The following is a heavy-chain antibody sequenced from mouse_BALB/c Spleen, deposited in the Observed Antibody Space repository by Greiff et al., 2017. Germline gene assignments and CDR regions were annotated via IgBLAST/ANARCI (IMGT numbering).Heavy chain of an antibody. CDR2: IDPETGGT. J-gene: IGHJ1*01. CDR3: TRSPNWYFDV. D-gene: IGHD6-5*01. V-gene: IGHV1-15*01. CDR1: GYTFTDYE. Sequence: QVHVKQSGAELVRPGASVTLSCKASGYTFTDYEMHWVKQTPVHGLEWIGAIDPETGGTAYNQKFKGKATLTADKSSSTAYMELRSLTSEDSAVYYCTRSPNWYFDVWGAGTTVTVSS.